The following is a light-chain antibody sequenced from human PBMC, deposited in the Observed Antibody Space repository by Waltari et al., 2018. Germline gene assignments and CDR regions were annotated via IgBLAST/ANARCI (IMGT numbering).Light chain of an antibody. J-gene: IGLJ2*01. CDR2: DVS. CDR3: SSYTSSSTLV. V-gene: IGLV2-14*03. Sequence: QSALTQPASVSGSPGQSITISCTGTSSDIGGYNYVSWYQQHPGKAPKLLIYDVSNRPSGVSNRFSGSKSDTTASLTISGLQAEDEADYYCSSYTSSSTLVFGGGTKLTVL. CDR1: SSDIGGYNY.